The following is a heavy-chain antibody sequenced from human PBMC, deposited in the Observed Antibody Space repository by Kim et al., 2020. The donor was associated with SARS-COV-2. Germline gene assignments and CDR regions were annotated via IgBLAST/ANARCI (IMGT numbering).Heavy chain of an antibody. CDR1: GFTFSSHW. V-gene: IGHV3-74*03. CDR3: ARVRPRVGATNDAFDI. J-gene: IGHJ3*02. D-gene: IGHD1-26*01. Sequence: GGSLRLSCAASGFTFSSHWMHWVRQAQGKGLVWVSRINSDGSSIAYADSVKGRFSISRDNAKSTLYLQMNSLRAEDTAEYYCARVRPRVGATNDAFDIWGPGTMVTVSS. CDR2: INSDGSSI.